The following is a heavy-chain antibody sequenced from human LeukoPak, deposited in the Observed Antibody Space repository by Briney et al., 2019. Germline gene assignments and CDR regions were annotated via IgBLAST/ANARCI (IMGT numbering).Heavy chain of an antibody. CDR1: GFTFSSYA. D-gene: IGHD3-16*02. V-gene: IGHV3-23*01. CDR2: ISGSGGNT. Sequence: GGSLTLSLAAAGFTFSSYAMSCVRQAPGKRLEWVSTISGSGGNTYYADSVKGRFTISRDNSKNTLYLQMNRLRGEERAVYYCAKGAITFGGVIVGNSIDYWGQGTLVTVSS. CDR3: AKGAITFGGVIVGNSIDY. J-gene: IGHJ4*02.